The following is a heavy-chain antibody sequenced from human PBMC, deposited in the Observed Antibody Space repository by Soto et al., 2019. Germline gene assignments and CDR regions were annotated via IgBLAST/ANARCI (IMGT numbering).Heavy chain of an antibody. CDR2: IIPIFGTA. V-gene: IGHV1-69*13. CDR3: ARVLEHIVVVTATPDAFDI. CDR1: GGTFSSYA. D-gene: IGHD2-21*02. J-gene: IGHJ3*02. Sequence: ASVKVSCKASGGTFSSYAISWVRQAPGQGLEWMGGIIPIFGTANYAQKFQGRVTITADESTSTAYMELSSLRSEDTAVYYCARVLEHIVVVTATPDAFDIWGQGTMVTVSS.